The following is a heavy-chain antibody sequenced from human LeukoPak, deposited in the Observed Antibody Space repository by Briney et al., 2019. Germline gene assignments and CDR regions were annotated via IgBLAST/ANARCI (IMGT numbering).Heavy chain of an antibody. Sequence: GASVKVSCKASGYSFISYGVSWVRQAPGQGLEWMGWISGDNGNTNYAQKFQDRVTMTTDTSTSTAYMELRSLRSDDTAVHYCARGQTVVVIRSPTLDYWGQGTLVTVSS. V-gene: IGHV1-18*01. CDR1: GYSFISYG. J-gene: IGHJ4*02. CDR2: ISGDNGNT. D-gene: IGHD3-22*01. CDR3: ARGQTVVVIRSPTLDY.